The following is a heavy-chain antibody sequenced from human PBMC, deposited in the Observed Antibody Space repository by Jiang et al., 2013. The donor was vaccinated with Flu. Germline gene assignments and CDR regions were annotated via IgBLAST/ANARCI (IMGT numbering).Heavy chain of an antibody. CDR3: ARGGGYCSSTSCHASHFDY. CDR1: GDSVSSNSAA. J-gene: IGHJ4*02. Sequence: SQTLSLTCAISGDSVSSNSAAWNWIRQSPSRGLEWLGRTYYRSKWYNDYAVSVKSRITINPDTSKNQFSLQLNSVTPEDTAVYYCARGGGYCSSTSCHASHFDYWGQGTLVTVSS. D-gene: IGHD2-2*01. CDR2: TYYRSKWYN. V-gene: IGHV6-1*01.